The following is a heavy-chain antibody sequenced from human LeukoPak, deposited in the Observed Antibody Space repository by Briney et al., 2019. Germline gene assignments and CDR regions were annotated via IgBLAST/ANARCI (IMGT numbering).Heavy chain of an antibody. CDR3: ARGPHYYDSSGYSY. CDR1: GGSFSGYY. D-gene: IGHD3-22*01. Sequence: SETLSLTCAVYGGSFSGYYWSWIRQPPGKGLEWIGYIYYSGSTNYNPSLKSRVTISVDTSKNQFSLKLSSVTAADTAVYYCARGPHYYDSSGYSYWGQGTLVTVSS. CDR2: IYYSGST. J-gene: IGHJ4*02. V-gene: IGHV4-59*01.